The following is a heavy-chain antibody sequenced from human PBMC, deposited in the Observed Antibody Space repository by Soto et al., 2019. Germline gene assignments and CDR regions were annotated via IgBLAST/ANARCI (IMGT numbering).Heavy chain of an antibody. CDR1: GFTVSNAW. D-gene: IGHD6-6*01. CDR2: ISYDGSNK. Sequence: GGSLRLSCAVSGFTVSNAWMSWVRQAPGKGLEWVAVISYDGSNKYYADSVKGRFTISRDNSKNTLYLQMNSLRAEDTAVYYCAAILQYSSSQGIDYWGQGTLVTVSS. J-gene: IGHJ4*02. V-gene: IGHV3-30-3*01. CDR3: AAILQYSSSQGIDY.